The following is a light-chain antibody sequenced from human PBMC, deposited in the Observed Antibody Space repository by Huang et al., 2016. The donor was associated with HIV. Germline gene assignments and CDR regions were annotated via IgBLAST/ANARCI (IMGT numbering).Light chain of an antibody. Sequence: DIVLTQSPATLSLSPGERATFSCRASQSVSTFLAWYQPKPGQAPRLLIFDASNRASGGPARFSGTGSGTDVTLTISSLEPSDVAVYYCQQHSYWPITFGRGTRLE. CDR2: DAS. V-gene: IGKV3-11*01. CDR1: QSVSTF. CDR3: QQHSYWPIT. J-gene: IGKJ5*01.